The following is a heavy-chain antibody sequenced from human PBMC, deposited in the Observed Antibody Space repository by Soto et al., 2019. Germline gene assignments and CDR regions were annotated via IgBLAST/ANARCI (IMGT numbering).Heavy chain of an antibody. D-gene: IGHD3-22*01. V-gene: IGHV1-3*01. Sequence: ASVKVSCKASGYTFTSYAMHWVRQAPGQRLEWMRWINAGNGNTKYSQKFQGRVTITRDTSASTAYMELSSLRSEDTAVYYCARDLGYSSGYYYSFGYFDYWGQGTLVTVSS. CDR1: GYTFTSYA. CDR2: INAGNGNT. J-gene: IGHJ4*02. CDR3: ARDLGYSSGYYYSFGYFDY.